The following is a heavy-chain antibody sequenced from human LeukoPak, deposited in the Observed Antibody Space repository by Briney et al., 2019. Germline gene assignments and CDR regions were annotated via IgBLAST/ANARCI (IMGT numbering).Heavy chain of an antibody. Sequence: PGGSLRLSCAASGFTFSNYNINWIRQAPGKGLEWVSSISSGSTYIYYADLVRGRFTISRDNAKDSLFLQMNSLRAEDTAVYYCARVSCRTPSCYELHFDYWGQGTLVTVSS. CDR2: ISSGSTYI. V-gene: IGHV3-21*01. CDR3: ARVSCRTPSCYELHFDY. D-gene: IGHD2-2*01. CDR1: GFTFSNYN. J-gene: IGHJ4*02.